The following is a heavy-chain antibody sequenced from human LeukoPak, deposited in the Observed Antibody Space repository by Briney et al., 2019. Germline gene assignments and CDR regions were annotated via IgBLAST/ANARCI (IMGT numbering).Heavy chain of an antibody. V-gene: IGHV5-51*01. CDR3: ARPPYYYDSSGYGAFDI. D-gene: IGHD3-22*01. Sequence: GESLKISCKGSGYSSTSYWIGWVRQMPGKGLEWMGIIYPGDSDTRYSPSFQGQVTISADKSISTAYLQWSSLKASDTAMYYCARPPYYYDSSGYGAFDIWGQGTMVTVSS. CDR2: IYPGDSDT. CDR1: GYSSTSYW. J-gene: IGHJ3*02.